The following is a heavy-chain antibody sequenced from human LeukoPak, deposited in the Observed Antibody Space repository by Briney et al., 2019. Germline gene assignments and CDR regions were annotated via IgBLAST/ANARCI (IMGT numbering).Heavy chain of an antibody. CDR3: AKDQLLVPHAFDI. Sequence: GGSLRPSCAASGFTFSSYAMSWVRQAPGKGLEWVSAISGSGGSTYYADSVKGRFTISRDNSKNTLYLQMNSLRAEDTAVYYCAKDQLLVPHAFDIWGQGTMVTVSS. CDR2: ISGSGGST. V-gene: IGHV3-23*01. D-gene: IGHD6-19*01. J-gene: IGHJ3*02. CDR1: GFTFSSYA.